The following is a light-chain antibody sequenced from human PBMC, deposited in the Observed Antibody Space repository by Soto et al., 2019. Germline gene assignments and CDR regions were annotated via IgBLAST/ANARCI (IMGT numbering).Light chain of an antibody. CDR1: QDISNY. V-gene: IGKV1-33*01. CDR2: DAS. J-gene: IGKJ2*01. CDR3: QQYDHVLRNT. Sequence: DIQITQSPSSLSASVGDRVTITCQASQDISNYLNWYQQRPGEAPNLLIYDASALAPGVPSRFSGSGSVTDFTLTITSLQPEDAATYYCQQYDHVLRNTFGQGTKLGIK.